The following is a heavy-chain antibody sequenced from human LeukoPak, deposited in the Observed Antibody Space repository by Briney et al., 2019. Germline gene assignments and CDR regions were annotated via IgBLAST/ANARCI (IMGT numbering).Heavy chain of an antibody. D-gene: IGHD5-18*01. CDR2: ISSSSSTI. CDR3: ARSGYSYADY. Sequence: GGSLKLSCTVSGFTVSSNSMNWVRQAPGKGLEWVSYISSSSSTIYYADSVKGRFTISRDNAENSLYLQMNSLRAKDTAVYYCARSGYSYADYWGQGTLVTVSS. J-gene: IGHJ4*02. V-gene: IGHV3-48*01. CDR1: GFTVSSNS.